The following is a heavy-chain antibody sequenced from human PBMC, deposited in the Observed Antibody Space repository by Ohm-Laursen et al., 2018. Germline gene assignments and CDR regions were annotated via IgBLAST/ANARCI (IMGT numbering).Heavy chain of an antibody. D-gene: IGHD6-13*01. V-gene: IGHV3-15*01. CDR2: IKSKTDGGTT. CDR3: IHISATGVY. CDR1: GFTFINAW. Sequence: SLRLSCAASGFTFINAWMNWVRQAPGKGLEWVGRIKSKTDGGTTDYATPVKSGFTISRDDSKNTLYLQMNSLKTEDTAVYYCIHISATGVYWGQGTLVTVSS. J-gene: IGHJ4*02.